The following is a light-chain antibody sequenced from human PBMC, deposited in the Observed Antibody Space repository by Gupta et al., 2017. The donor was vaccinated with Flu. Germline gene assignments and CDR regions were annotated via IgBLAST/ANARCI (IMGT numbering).Light chain of an antibody. CDR1: QSVRSSY. V-gene: IGKV3-20*01. CDR3: QQYGSSPL. CDR2: GAS. J-gene: IGKJ2*01. Sequence: PGTLSLSPGERATLSCRASQSVRSSYLAWYQQKPGQAPRLLIYGASSRATGIPDRFSGSGSGTDFTLTISRLEPEDFAVYYCQQYGSSPLFGQGTKLEIK.